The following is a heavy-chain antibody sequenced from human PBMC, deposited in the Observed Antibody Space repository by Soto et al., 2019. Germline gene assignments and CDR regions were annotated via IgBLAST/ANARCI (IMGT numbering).Heavy chain of an antibody. D-gene: IGHD6-13*01. J-gene: IGHJ3*02. CDR2: ISSSSSYI. Sequence: GGSLRLSCAASGFTFSSYSMNWVRQAPGKGLEWVSSISSSSSYIYYADSVKGRFTISRDNATNSLYLQMNSLRSEDTAVYYCAEGRAYPAAAGTIDDSDIWGQGTMVTVSS. CDR1: GFTFSSYS. CDR3: AEGRAYPAAAGTIDDSDI. V-gene: IGHV3-21*01.